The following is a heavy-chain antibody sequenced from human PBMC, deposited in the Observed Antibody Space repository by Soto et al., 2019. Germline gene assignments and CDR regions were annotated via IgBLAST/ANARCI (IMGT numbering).Heavy chain of an antibody. Sequence: PGGSLRLSCAASGFTFSSYAMAWVRQAPGKGLEWVSVIIGSGGNTYSADSVKGRFTISRDNSKSTLYLQMNSLRAEDTAIYYCAKYTMTYYYYSCMDVWGKGTTVTVSS. CDR2: IIGSGGNT. D-gene: IGHD2-21*01. J-gene: IGHJ6*03. CDR3: AKYTMTYYYYSCMDV. CDR1: GFTFSSYA. V-gene: IGHV3-23*01.